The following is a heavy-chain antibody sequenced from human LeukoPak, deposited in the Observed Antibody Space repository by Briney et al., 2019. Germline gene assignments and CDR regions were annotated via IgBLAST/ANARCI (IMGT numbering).Heavy chain of an antibody. Sequence: ASVKVSCKASGYTFTGYYMHWVRQAPGQGLEWMGWINPNSGGTNYAQKFQGRVTMTGDMSISTAYMELSRLRSDDTAVYYCARVWVDVGNVGSFDYWGQGSLVTVSS. D-gene: IGHD7-27*01. CDR1: GYTFTGYY. CDR2: INPNSGGT. J-gene: IGHJ4*02. CDR3: ARVWVDVGNVGSFDY. V-gene: IGHV1-2*02.